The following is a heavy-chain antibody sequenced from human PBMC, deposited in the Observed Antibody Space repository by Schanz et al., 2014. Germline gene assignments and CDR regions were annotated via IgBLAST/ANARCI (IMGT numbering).Heavy chain of an antibody. Sequence: EVLLLDSGGGLIQPGGSLRLSCAASGFTFSTYSMTWVRQAPGKGLEWVSTISGSGGYTYYADSVKGRFTISRDNSKNTLYLQMNSLRAEDTAVYYCAVLGGFGELPLDYRGQGTLVTVSS. V-gene: IGHV3-23*01. CDR1: GFTFSTYS. CDR3: AVLGGFGELPLDY. CDR2: ISGSGGYT. J-gene: IGHJ4*02. D-gene: IGHD3-10*01.